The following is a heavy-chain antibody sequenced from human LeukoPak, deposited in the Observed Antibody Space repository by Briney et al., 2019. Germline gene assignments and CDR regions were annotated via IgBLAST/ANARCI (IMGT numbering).Heavy chain of an antibody. CDR2: IYPGDSDT. V-gene: IGHV5-51*01. J-gene: IGHJ4*02. D-gene: IGHD3-10*01. Sequence: GESLKISCKTSGYSFSIYWIGCVRQVPGKGLEWMGIIYPGDSDTRYSPSFQGQVTISADKSLSTAYLHWSSLKASDTAVYYCARHLGQYFAPGSYYPLDHWGQGTQVTVSS. CDR3: ARHLGQYFAPGSYYPLDH. CDR1: GYSFSIYW.